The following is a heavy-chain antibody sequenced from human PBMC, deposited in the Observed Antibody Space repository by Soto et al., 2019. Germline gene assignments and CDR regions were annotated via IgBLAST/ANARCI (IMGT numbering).Heavy chain of an antibody. J-gene: IGHJ4*02. CDR1: GFTFSKFW. CDR2: INSDGSDS. CDR3: VRDDPGLGMDY. Sequence: GGSLRLSCAASGFTFSKFWIHWVRQVPGKGLVWVSHINSDGSDSSYADSVKGRFTISRDNAKNTLYLQMHSLRVEDTAVYFCVRDDPGLGMDYWGLGTLVTVSS. V-gene: IGHV3-74*01. D-gene: IGHD1-26*01.